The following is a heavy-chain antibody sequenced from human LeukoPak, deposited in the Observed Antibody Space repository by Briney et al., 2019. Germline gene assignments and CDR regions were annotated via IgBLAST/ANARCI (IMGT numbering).Heavy chain of an antibody. Sequence: PSETLSLTCAVYGGSFSGYYWSWIRQPPGKGLEWIGEINHSGSTNYNPSLKSRVTISVDTSKNQFSLKLSSVTAADTAVYYCARLELAAAGGGLVDYWGQGTLVTVSS. V-gene: IGHV4-34*01. CDR3: ARLELAAAGGGLVDY. D-gene: IGHD6-13*01. J-gene: IGHJ4*02. CDR2: INHSGST. CDR1: GGSFSGYY.